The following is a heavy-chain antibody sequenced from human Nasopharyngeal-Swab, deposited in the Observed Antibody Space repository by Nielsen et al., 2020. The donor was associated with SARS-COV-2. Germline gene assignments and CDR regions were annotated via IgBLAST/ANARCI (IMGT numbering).Heavy chain of an antibody. CDR3: ARGSRSGINNYSSGWYFFDY. D-gene: IGHD6-19*01. Sequence: WIRQPPGKGLEWIGEINHSRSTNYNPSHKSRVTISVDTSNNQFSLKLSSATAADTAVYYCARGSRSGINNYSSGWYFFDYWGQGALVTVSS. V-gene: IGHV4-34*01. CDR2: INHSRST. J-gene: IGHJ4*02.